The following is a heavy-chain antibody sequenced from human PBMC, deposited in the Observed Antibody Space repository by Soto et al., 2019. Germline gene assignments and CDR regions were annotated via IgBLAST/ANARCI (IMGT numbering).Heavy chain of an antibody. CDR2: ISWNSGSI. V-gene: IGHV3-9*01. D-gene: IGHD3-10*01. CDR3: TEEKGGQLFGGFDS. Sequence: DVQLVESGGGLVQPGRSLRLSCAASGFTFDEYATHWVRQAPGKGLEWVSGISWNSGSIGYADSVKGRFTISRDNAKNSLYLQMNSLRTEDTALYYCTEEKGGQLFGGFDSWGQGTLVTVSS. CDR1: GFTFDEYA. J-gene: IGHJ5*01.